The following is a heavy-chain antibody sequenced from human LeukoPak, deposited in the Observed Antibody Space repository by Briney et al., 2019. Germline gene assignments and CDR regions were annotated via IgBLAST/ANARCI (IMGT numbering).Heavy chain of an antibody. V-gene: IGHV3-23*01. CDR1: GFAFSSYT. CDR3: AKGMGDTLGVFDY. J-gene: IGHJ4*02. CDR2: FSETGSTT. Sequence: PGGSLRLSCETSGFAFSSYTMSWVRQASGMGLEWVSSFSETGSTTFYADPVKGRFTISRDNSKNTVSLQMNSLRAEDTAVYYCAKGMGDTLGVFDYWGQGTLVTVSS. D-gene: IGHD1-26*01.